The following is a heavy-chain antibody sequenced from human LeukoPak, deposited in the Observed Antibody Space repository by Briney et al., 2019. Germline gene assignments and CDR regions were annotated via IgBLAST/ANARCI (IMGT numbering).Heavy chain of an antibody. V-gene: IGHV4-39*07. D-gene: IGHD6-19*01. J-gene: IGHJ4*02. CDR1: GGSISSSSYY. CDR3: ARDRGSSGWRATPDFDY. Sequence: SETLSLTCTVSGGSISSSSYYWGWIRQPPGKGLEWIGSIYYSGSTYYNPSLKSRVTISVDTSKNQFSLKLSSVTAADTAVYYCARDRGSSGWRATPDFDYWGQGTLVTVSS. CDR2: IYYSGST.